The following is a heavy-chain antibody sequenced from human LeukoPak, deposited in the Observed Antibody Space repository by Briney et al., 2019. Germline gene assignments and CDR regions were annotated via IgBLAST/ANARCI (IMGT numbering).Heavy chain of an antibody. CDR2: IIPIFGTA. V-gene: IGHV1-69*13. CDR1: GGTFSSYA. J-gene: IGHJ4*02. Sequence: ASVKVSCKASGGTFSSYAISWVRQAPGQGLEWMGGIIPIFGTANYAQKFQGRVTITADESTSTAYMEPSSLRSEDTAVYYCARVLWFGELSHFDYWGQGTLVTVSS. D-gene: IGHD3-10*01. CDR3: ARVLWFGELSHFDY.